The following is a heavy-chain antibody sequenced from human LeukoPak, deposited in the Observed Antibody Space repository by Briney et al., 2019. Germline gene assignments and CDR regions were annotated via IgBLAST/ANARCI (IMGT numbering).Heavy chain of an antibody. CDR2: ISIISSTI. V-gene: IGHV3-48*01. CDR1: GFTFSAYH. CDR3: ARTHERDLDY. Sequence: GGSLRLSCAASGFTFSAYHMSWVRQAPGKGLEWVSYISIISSTIYYADSVKGRFTISRDDAKNSVYLQMNSLRADDTAVYYCARTHERDLDYWGQGTLVTVSS. J-gene: IGHJ4*02.